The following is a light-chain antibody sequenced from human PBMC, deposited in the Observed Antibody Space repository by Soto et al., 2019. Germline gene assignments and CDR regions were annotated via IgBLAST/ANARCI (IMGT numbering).Light chain of an antibody. CDR1: QSVSSR. CDR3: QHYVERSPIT. CDR2: GAS. V-gene: IGKV3-20*01. Sequence: IEMTHSPGTLSLSPWEIATHSCRASQSVSSRLAWYQQKPGQAPRLLISGASSRATGIPDRFSGSGSGTDFTLTISRLEPEDFALYYCQHYVERSPITFGQGTRLEIK. J-gene: IGKJ5*01.